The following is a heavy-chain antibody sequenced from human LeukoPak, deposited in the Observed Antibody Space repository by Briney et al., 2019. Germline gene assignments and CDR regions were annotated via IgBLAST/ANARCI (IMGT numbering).Heavy chain of an antibody. J-gene: IGHJ6*03. Sequence: GRSLGLSCAASGFTFDDYAMHWVRQAPGKGLEWVSGISWNSGSIGYADSVKGRFTISRDNAKNSLYLQMNSLRAEDMALYYCAKGNSYGYYYYMDVWGKGTTVTVSS. CDR1: GFTFDDYA. D-gene: IGHD5-18*01. CDR2: ISWNSGSI. V-gene: IGHV3-9*03. CDR3: AKGNSYGYYYYMDV.